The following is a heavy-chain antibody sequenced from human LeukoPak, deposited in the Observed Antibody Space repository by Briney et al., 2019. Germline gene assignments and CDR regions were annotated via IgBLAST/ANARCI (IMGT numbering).Heavy chain of an antibody. CDR2: INPSGGTT. CDR1: GYTFINYY. CDR3: AREIGPRQLHLWGSAFDY. J-gene: IGHJ4*02. D-gene: IGHD5-18*01. Sequence: ASVKVSCKASGYTFINYYMHWGRQAPGQGLEGMGIINPSGGTTRYAQHFQGRVTLTSDTPTSTVFLELSSLRSEDTAVYYCAREIGPRQLHLWGSAFDYWGQGTLVTVSS. V-gene: IGHV1-46*01.